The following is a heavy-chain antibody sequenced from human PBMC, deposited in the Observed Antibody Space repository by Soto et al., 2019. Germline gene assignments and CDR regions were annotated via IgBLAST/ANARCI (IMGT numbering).Heavy chain of an antibody. CDR3: ARLVGNSWLDS. V-gene: IGHV6-1*01. CDR2: TYYRSKWYN. Sequence: QVQLPQSGPGLVKPSQTLSLTFAISGGRVSTNSATWDWIRQSPSGGLEWLGRTYYRSKWYNDYAVSVKGRITINPDTSNNQFSLQLNSVTPDDTAVYYCARLVGNSWLDSWGQGTLVTVSS. J-gene: IGHJ5*01. CDR1: GGRVSTNSAT. D-gene: IGHD2-2*01.